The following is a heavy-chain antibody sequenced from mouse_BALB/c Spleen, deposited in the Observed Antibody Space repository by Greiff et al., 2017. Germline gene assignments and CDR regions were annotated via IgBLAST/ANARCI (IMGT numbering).Heavy chain of an antibody. J-gene: IGHJ2*01. CDR1: GYTFTSYW. D-gene: IGHD2-4*01. Sequence: QVQLKQSGAELAKPGASVKMSCKASGYTFTSYWMHWVKQRPGQGLEWIGYINPSTGYTEYNQKFKDKATLTADKSSSTAYMQLSSLTSEDSAVYYCARSENDYDYFDYWGQGTTLTVSS. CDR3: ARSENDYDYFDY. V-gene: IGHV1-7*01. CDR2: INPSTGYT.